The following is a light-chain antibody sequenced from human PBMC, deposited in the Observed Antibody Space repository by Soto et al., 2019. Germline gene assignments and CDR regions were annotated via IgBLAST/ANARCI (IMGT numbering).Light chain of an antibody. CDR1: PGTDANY. CDR3: QHYGKFPLT. CDR2: GAS. V-gene: IGKV3-20*01. J-gene: IGKJ3*01. Sequence: DMVETQSPGTLSLSPGERATLSCRASPGTDANYLAWYQQKPGQAPRLLIYGASSRATGIPDRFSGSGSRTDFTLTISRLEPEDFSMYYCQHYGKFPLTFGPGTKVDIK.